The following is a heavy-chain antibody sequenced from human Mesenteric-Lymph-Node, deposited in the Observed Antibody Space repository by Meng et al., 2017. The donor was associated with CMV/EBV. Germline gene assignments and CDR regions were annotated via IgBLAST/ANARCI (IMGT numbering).Heavy chain of an antibody. J-gene: IGHJ4*02. D-gene: IGHD6-19*01. V-gene: IGHV3-53*01. CDR2: IYSGGST. Sequence: GESLKISCAASGFTVSSNYMSWVRQAPGKGLEWVSVIYSGGSTYYADSVKGRFTISRDNSKNTLYLQMNSLRAEDTAVYYCAKDIYSMYSLGWDHWGLGTLVTVSS. CDR1: GFTVSSNY. CDR3: AKDIYSMYSLGWDH.